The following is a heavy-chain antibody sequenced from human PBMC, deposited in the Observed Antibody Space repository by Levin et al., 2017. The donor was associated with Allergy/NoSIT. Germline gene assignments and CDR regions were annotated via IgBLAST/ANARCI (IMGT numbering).Heavy chain of an antibody. V-gene: IGHV4-34*01. CDR2: INHSGST. Sequence: SETLSLTCAVYGGSFSGYYWSWIRQPPGKGLEWIGEINHSGSTNYNPSLKSRVTISVDTSKNQFSLKLSSVTAADTAVYYCAREWRKMITFGGGDAFDIWGQGTMVTVSS. J-gene: IGHJ3*02. D-gene: IGHD3-16*01. CDR3: AREWRKMITFGGGDAFDI. CDR1: GGSFSGYY.